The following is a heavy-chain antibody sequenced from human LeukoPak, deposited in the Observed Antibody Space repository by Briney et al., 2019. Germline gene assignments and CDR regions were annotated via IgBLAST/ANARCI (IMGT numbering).Heavy chain of an antibody. D-gene: IGHD2-2*01. CDR2: IKQDGSEK. CDR3: ARGVGTAAAFDY. J-gene: IGHJ4*02. CDR1: GFTFSSDY. V-gene: IGHV3-7*01. Sequence: GGSLRLSWAASGFTFSSDYMSWVRQAPGKGLEWVANIKQDGSEKYYMDSVKGRFTISRDNAKNSLYLQMNSLRAEDTAVYYCARGVGTAAAFDYWGQATLVTVSS.